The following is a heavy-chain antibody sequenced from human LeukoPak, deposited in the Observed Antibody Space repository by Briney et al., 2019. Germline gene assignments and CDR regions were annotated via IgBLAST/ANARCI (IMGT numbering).Heavy chain of an antibody. Sequence: SETLSLTCTVSGGSISSSSYYWGWTRQPPGKGLEWIGSIYYSGSTYYNPSLKSRVTISVDTSKNQFSLKLSSVTAADTAVYYCARVVRNYGSGRNYYFDYWGQGTLVTVSS. CDR3: ARVVRNYGSGRNYYFDY. J-gene: IGHJ4*02. V-gene: IGHV4-39*01. CDR2: IYYSGST. CDR1: GGSISSSSYY. D-gene: IGHD3-10*01.